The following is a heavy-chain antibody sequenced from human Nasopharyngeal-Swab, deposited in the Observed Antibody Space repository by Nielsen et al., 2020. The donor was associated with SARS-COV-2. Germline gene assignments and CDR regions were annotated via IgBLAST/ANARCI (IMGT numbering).Heavy chain of an antibody. D-gene: IGHD3-16*01. V-gene: IGHV3-30-3*01. Sequence: GESLKIPCAASGFTFSSYAMHWVRQAPGKGLEWVAVISYDGSNKYYADSVKGRFTISRDNSKNTLYLQMNSLRAEDTAVYYCAREGGNWFDPWGQGTLVTVSS. CDR2: ISYDGSNK. CDR3: AREGGNWFDP. CDR1: GFTFSSYA. J-gene: IGHJ5*02.